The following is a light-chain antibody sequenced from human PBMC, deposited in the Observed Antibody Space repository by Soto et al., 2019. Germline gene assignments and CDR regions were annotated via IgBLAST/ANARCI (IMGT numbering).Light chain of an antibody. V-gene: IGKV3-20*01. CDR1: QSINSF. CDR3: QQYGSSPRT. Sequence: EIVLTQSPGTLSLSPGEGATLSCRASQSINSFLAWYQQRRGQAPRLLIHGASNRATGIPDKFNGSGSGTDFTLTISRLEPEDFAMYYCQQYGSSPRTFGQGTKVDIK. CDR2: GAS. J-gene: IGKJ1*01.